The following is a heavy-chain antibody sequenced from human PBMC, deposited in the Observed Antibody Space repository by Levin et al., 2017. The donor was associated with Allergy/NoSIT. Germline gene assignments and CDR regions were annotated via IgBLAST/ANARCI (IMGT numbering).Heavy chain of an antibody. CDR2: ISGSGGST. CDR1: GFTFSSYA. V-gene: IGHV3-23*01. CDR3: AKLFEKFIFRLNDAFDI. J-gene: IGHJ3*02. D-gene: IGHD3-3*02. Sequence: GGSLRLSCAASGFTFSSYAMSWVRQAPGKGLEWVSAISGSGGSTYYADSVKGRFTISRDNSKNTLYLQMNSLRAEDTAVYYCAKLFEKFIFRLNDAFDIWGQGTMVTVSS.